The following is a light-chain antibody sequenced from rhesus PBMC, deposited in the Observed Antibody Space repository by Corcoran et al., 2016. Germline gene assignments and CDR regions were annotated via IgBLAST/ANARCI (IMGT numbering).Light chain of an antibody. Sequence: DIQLTQSPSSLSASVGDRVTITCRASQGISSYLAWYQQKSGKAPKLLIYDASNLQSGGPSRFSGSGSGTEFTLTISSLQAEDFATYYCQQRNSYPLTFGGGTKVEIK. V-gene: IGKV1-38*01. CDR2: DAS. CDR3: QQRNSYPLT. CDR1: QGISSY. J-gene: IGKJ4*01.